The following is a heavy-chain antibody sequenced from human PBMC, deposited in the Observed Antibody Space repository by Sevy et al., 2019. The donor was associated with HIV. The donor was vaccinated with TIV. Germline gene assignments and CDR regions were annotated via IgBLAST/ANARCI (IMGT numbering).Heavy chain of an antibody. CDR1: GFTFDDYA. V-gene: IGHV3-9*01. CDR3: AKAQLRFLEWLRHDAFDI. J-gene: IGHJ3*02. Sequence: GGSLRLSCAASGFTFDDYAMHWVRQAPGKGLEWVSGISWNSGSVGYAGSVKGRFTISRDNAKNSLYLQINSLRADDTALYYRAKAQLRFLEWLRHDAFDIWGQGTMVTVSS. D-gene: IGHD3-3*01. CDR2: ISWNSGSV.